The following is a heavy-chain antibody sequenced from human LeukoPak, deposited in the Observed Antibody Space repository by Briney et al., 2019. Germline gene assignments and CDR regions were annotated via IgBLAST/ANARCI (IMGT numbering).Heavy chain of an antibody. D-gene: IGHD5-24*01. Sequence: GTSVKVSCKVFGYTFIGYYIHWVRQAPGQGLEWMGWINPNSGGSNYAQKFQGRVTMTRDTSISTAYMELNRLRSDDTAVYFCARGTYGIYSNGYFATWDYWGQGTLVTVSS. CDR3: ARGTYGIYSNGYFATWDY. J-gene: IGHJ4*02. CDR1: GYTFIGYY. V-gene: IGHV1-2*02. CDR2: INPNSGGS.